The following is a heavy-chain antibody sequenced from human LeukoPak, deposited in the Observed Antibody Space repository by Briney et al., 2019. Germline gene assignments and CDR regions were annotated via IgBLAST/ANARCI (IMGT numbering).Heavy chain of an antibody. CDR1: GGSFSGYY. J-gene: IGHJ3*02. CDR3: ARHGLIAARHAFDI. D-gene: IGHD6-13*01. Sequence: SETLSLTCAVYGGSFSGYYWSWIRQPPGKGLEWIGEINHSGSTNYNPSLKSRVTISVDTSKNQFSLRLSSVTAADTAVYYCARHGLIAARHAFDIWGQGTMVTVSS. CDR2: INHSGST. V-gene: IGHV4-34*01.